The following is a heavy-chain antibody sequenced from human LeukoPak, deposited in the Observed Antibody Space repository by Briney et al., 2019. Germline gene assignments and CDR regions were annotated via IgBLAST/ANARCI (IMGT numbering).Heavy chain of an antibody. D-gene: IGHD3-3*01. CDR1: GVSISPYY. CDR3: ARLSAAVHLGAFDL. CDR2: IHTSGSN. V-gene: IGHV4-4*09. Sequence: SKTLSLTCAVSGVSISPYYWAWIRQPPGKGLEWIGYIHTSGSNNQYPSLKSRVTISVDKSKNHFSLRLTSVTAADTAVYYCARLSAAVHLGAFDLWGQGTMVTVSS. J-gene: IGHJ3*01.